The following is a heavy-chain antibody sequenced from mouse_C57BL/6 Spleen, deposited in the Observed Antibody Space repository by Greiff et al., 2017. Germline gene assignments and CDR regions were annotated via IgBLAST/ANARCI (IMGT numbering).Heavy chain of an antibody. CDR1: GYAFSSYW. J-gene: IGHJ4*01. CDR3: ARRGTTAYGDY. CDR2: IYPGDGDT. V-gene: IGHV1-80*01. D-gene: IGHD1-2*01. Sequence: VKLQESGAELVKPGASVKISCKASGYAFSSYWMNWVKQRPGKGLEWIGQIYPGDGDTNYNGKFKGKATLTADKSSSTAYMQLSSLTSEDSAVYFCARRGTTAYGDYWGQGTSVTVSS.